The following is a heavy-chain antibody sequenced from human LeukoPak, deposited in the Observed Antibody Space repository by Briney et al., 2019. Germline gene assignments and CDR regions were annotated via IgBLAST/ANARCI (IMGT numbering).Heavy chain of an antibody. CDR2: INHSGST. V-gene: IGHV4-34*01. CDR1: GGSFSGYY. CDR3: ARGRGRYYYDSSGYYY. Sequence: SETLSLTCAVYGGSFSGYYWSWIRQPPGKGLEWIGEINHSGSTNYNPSLKSRVTISADTSKNQFSLKLSSVTAADTAMYYCARGRGRYYYDSSGYYYWGQGTLVTVSS. J-gene: IGHJ4*02. D-gene: IGHD3-22*01.